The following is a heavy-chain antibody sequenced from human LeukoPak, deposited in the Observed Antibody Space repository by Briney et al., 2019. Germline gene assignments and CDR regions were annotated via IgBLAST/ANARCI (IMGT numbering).Heavy chain of an antibody. CDR2: ISAYNGNT. D-gene: IGHD4-23*01. CDR3: AIRQNSLAFDI. Sequence: GASVKVSCKASGYTFSGYYMHWVRQAPGQGLEWMGWISAYNGNTNYAQKLQGRVTMTTDTSTSTAYMELRSLRSDDTAVYYCAIRQNSLAFDIWGQGSMVTVSS. J-gene: IGHJ3*02. V-gene: IGHV1-18*04. CDR1: GYTFSGYY.